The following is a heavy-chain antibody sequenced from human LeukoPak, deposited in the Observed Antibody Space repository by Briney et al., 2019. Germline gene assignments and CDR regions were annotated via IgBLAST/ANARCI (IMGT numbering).Heavy chain of an antibody. CDR3: ARDLGQYYDTSDNWFDP. J-gene: IGHJ5*02. D-gene: IGHD3-22*01. Sequence: GGSLRLSCTASGFTFSGHWIHWVRQPPGMGLVWVSRINERGTDSMYADSVKGRFTISRDNAKNTLNLQMNSLRAEDTAVYYCARDLGQYYDTSDNWFDPWGQGTLVTVSS. CDR2: INERGTDS. CDR1: GFTFSGHW. V-gene: IGHV3-74*03.